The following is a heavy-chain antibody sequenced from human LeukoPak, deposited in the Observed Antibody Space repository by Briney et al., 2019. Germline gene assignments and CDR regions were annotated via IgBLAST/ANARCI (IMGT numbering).Heavy chain of an antibody. D-gene: IGHD3-16*02. Sequence: SETLSLTCTVSTYSISSGYYWGWIRRPPGKGLEWIGSIYHSGSSYYNPSLKSRVTISVDTSKNQFSLKLRSVTAADTAVYYCARRAEYYDYVWGSYRLRYYFDYWGQGTLVTVSS. J-gene: IGHJ4*02. CDR1: TYSISSGYY. V-gene: IGHV4-38-2*02. CDR3: ARRAEYYDYVWGSYRLRYYFDY. CDR2: IYHSGSS.